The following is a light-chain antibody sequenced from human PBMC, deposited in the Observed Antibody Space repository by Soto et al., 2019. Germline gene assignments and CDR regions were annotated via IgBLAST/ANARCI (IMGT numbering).Light chain of an antibody. J-gene: IGKJ1*01. Sequence: DIQLTQSPSTLSASVGDKVTITCRASQSIGVWLTWYQQKPGKAPKFLIYKTSTLESGVPSRFSGSGSGTEFTLTISSLQPDDFATYHCQYYDNYSWTFVQGTKVEIK. V-gene: IGKV1-5*03. CDR3: QYYDNYSWT. CDR2: KTS. CDR1: QSIGVW.